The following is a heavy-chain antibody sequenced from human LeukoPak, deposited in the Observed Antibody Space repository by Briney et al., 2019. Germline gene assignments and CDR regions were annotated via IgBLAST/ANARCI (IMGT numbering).Heavy chain of an antibody. J-gene: IGHJ4*02. CDR1: GFTLSGYF. Sequence: GGSLRLSCAASGFTLSGYFMSWVRQAPGEGLEWVASIKGDGSEKYYVDSVKGRFTISRDNAKNSLYLQMNSLRAEDTAVYYCARDRGWRSSGYYLYYFDFWGQGTLVTVFS. V-gene: IGHV3-7*01. CDR3: ARDRGWRSSGYYLYYFDF. D-gene: IGHD3-22*01. CDR2: IKGDGSEK.